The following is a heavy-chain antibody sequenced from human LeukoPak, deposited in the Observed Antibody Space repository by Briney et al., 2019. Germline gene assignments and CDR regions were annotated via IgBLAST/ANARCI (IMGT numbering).Heavy chain of an antibody. D-gene: IGHD3-10*01. CDR3: ASTSGID. CDR1: GGSISSGDYY. J-gene: IGHJ4*02. Sequence: PSETLSLTCTVSGGSISSGDYYWSWIRQPPGKGLEWIGYIYYSGSTYYNPSLKSRVIISVDTSKNQFSLRLSSVTAADTAVYYCASTSGIDWGQGTLVTVSS. V-gene: IGHV4-30-4*01. CDR2: IYYSGST.